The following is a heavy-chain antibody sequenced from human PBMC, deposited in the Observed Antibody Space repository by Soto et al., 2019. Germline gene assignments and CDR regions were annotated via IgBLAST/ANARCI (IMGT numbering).Heavy chain of an antibody. CDR1: GFTFSSYA. CDR2: ISGSGGST. D-gene: IGHD3-10*01. V-gene: IGHV3-23*01. J-gene: IGHJ5*02. Sequence: GGFLRLSCAASGFTFSSYAMSWVRQAPGKGLEWVSAISGSGGSTYYADSVKGRFTISRDNSKNTLYLQMNSLRAEDTAVYYCAKAMVYYYGSGSYYPTLGQGTLVTVSS. CDR3: AKAMVYYYGSGSYYPT.